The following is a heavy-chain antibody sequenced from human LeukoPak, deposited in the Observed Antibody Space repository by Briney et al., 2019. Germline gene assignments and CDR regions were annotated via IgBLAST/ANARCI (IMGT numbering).Heavy chain of an antibody. CDR2: IYPGGSDT. Sequence: GESLKISCKASGYSFINYWIGWVRQMPGKGLEWMGIIYPGGSDTRYSPSFQGQVTISADKSINTAYLQWSSLKASDTAMYYCARREAYYYGMDVWGQGTTVTVS. CDR3: ARREAYYYGMDV. V-gene: IGHV5-51*01. J-gene: IGHJ6*02. CDR1: GYSFINYW. D-gene: IGHD1-26*01.